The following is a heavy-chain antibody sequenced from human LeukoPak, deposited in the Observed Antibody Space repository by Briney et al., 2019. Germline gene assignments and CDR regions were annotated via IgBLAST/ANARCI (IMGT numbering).Heavy chain of an antibody. CDR3: ARDYSGENVFDI. D-gene: IGHD3-16*01. V-gene: IGHV3-30*03. Sequence: GGSLRLSCAASGFTFSSYGMHWVRQAPGKGLEWVAVISYDGSNKYYAGSVKGRFTISREIAKNSLYLQMNSLRAGDTAVYYCARDYSGENVFDIWGQGTMVTVSS. J-gene: IGHJ3*02. CDR2: ISYDGSNK. CDR1: GFTFSSYG.